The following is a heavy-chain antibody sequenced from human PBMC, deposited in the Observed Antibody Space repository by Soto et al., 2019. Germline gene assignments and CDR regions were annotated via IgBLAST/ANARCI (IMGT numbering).Heavy chain of an antibody. D-gene: IGHD4-17*01. V-gene: IGHV4-39*01. CDR3: ARHLSVFGDYGDYVYLFDF. J-gene: IGHJ4*02. CDR2: IYYSGGT. CDR1: AGSTSSSSYY. Sequence: SETLPHTCTVSAGSTSSSSYYWGCIRQPPGKGLEWIGSIYYSGGTYYNPSLKSRVTISVDTSKNQFSLKLSSVTAADTAVYYCARHLSVFGDYGDYVYLFDFWGQGSLV.